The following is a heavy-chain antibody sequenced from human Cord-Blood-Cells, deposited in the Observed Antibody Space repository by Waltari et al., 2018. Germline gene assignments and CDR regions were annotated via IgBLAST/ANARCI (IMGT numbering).Heavy chain of an antibody. J-gene: IGHJ3*02. CDR3: ASRAQLGQGGAFDI. CDR1: GVSISSYY. V-gene: IGHV4-59*01. Sequence: QVQLQESGPGLVKPSETLSLTCTVSGVSISSYYWSWIRQPPGKGLEWIGYIYYSGSTNYNPSLKSRVTISVDTSKNQFSLKLSSVTAADTAVYYCASRAQLGQGGAFDIWGQGTMVTVSS. CDR2: IYYSGST. D-gene: IGHD3-10*01.